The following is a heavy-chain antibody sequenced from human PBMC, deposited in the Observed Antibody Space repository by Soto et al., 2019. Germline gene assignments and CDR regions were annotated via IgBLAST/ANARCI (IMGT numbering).Heavy chain of an antibody. J-gene: IGHJ4*02. Sequence: SVKVSCKASGGTFSSYTISWVRQAPGQGLEWMGRIIPILGIANYAQKFQGRVTITADKSTSTAYLELSSLSSEDTAVYYCARAPYYDILTGMRWSYYFDSWGQGIQVTVSS. CDR3: ARAPYYDILTGMRWSYYFDS. D-gene: IGHD3-9*01. CDR1: GGTFSSYT. V-gene: IGHV1-69*02. CDR2: IIPILGIA.